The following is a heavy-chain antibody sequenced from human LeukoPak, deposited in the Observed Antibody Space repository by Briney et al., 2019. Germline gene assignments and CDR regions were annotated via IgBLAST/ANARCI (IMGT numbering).Heavy chain of an antibody. CDR2: ISWNSGSI. CDR3: ARDYSEAAAPWFDP. Sequence: PGRSLRLSCAASGFTFDDYAMHWVRQAPGKGLEWVSGISWNSGSIGYADSVKGRFTISRDNAKNSLYLQMNSLRAEDTAVYYCARDYSEAAAPWFDPWGQGTLVTVSS. V-gene: IGHV3-9*01. J-gene: IGHJ5*02. CDR1: GFTFDDYA. D-gene: IGHD6-13*01.